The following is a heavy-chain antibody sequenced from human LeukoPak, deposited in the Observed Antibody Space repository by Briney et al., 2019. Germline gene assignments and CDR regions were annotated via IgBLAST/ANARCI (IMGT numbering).Heavy chain of an antibody. CDR3: ARGRTGVDY. CDR1: GGSINSSNW. J-gene: IGHJ4*02. CDR2: IHHSGST. D-gene: IGHD2-8*01. Sequence: SETLSLTCAVSGGSINSSNWWSWVRQPPGKELEWIGEIHHSGSTYYNPSLKSRVTISVDTSKNQFSLKLSSVTAADTAVYYCARGRTGVDYWGQGTLVTVSS. V-gene: IGHV4-4*02.